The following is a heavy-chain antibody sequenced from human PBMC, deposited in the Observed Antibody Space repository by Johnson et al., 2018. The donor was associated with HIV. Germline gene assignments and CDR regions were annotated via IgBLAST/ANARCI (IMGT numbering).Heavy chain of an antibody. Sequence: QVQLVESGGGVVQPGGSLRLSCAASGFTFSSYGMHWVRQAPGKGLEWVAFIQYDGGKTYYGDSVRGRFSISRDNSKKTLFLEMKSLRPDDTAIYYCAKETRDSRSAFDVWGQGTMVTVSS. CDR2: IQYDGGKT. J-gene: IGHJ3*01. D-gene: IGHD3-22*01. CDR1: GFTFSSYG. V-gene: IGHV3-30*02. CDR3: AKETRDSRSAFDV.